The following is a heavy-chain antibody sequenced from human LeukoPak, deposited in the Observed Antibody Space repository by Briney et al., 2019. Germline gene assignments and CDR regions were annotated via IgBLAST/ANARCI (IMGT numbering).Heavy chain of an antibody. CDR3: ARAPAGRSGSYYGFDY. Sequence: GGSLTLSCSASGFTFSSYWMHWLRQAPGKGLVWVSRINSDGSSTSYADSVKGRFTISRDNAKNTLYLQMNSLRAEDTAVYYCARAPAGRSGSYYGFDYWGQGTLVTVSS. D-gene: IGHD1-26*01. CDR2: INSDGSST. J-gene: IGHJ4*02. V-gene: IGHV3-74*01. CDR1: GFTFSSYW.